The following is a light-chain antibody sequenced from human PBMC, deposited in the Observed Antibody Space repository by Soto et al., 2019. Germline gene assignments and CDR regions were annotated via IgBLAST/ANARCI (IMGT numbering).Light chain of an antibody. CDR2: DAS. CDR3: QQYGSSFSWT. Sequence: EIVVTQTPATPSLSPGESATPSRGACQSVSTNYLAWYQQKPGQPPRVLIHDASSRATGIPDRFSGSGSGTDFTLTISRLEPEDFAVYYCQQYGSSFSWTFGQGSNVDI. J-gene: IGKJ1*01. V-gene: IGKV3D-20*01. CDR1: QSVSTNY.